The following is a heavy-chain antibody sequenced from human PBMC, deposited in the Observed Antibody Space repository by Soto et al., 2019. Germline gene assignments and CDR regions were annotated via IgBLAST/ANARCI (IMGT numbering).Heavy chain of an antibody. Sequence: ASVKVSCKASGGTFSSYAISWVRQAPGKGLEWMGGFDPEDGETIYAQKFQGRVTMTEDTSTDTAYMELSSLRSEDTAVYYCATFREGFDPWGQGTLVTVSS. V-gene: IGHV1-24*01. CDR2: FDPEDGET. CDR3: ATFREGFDP. J-gene: IGHJ5*02. CDR1: GGTFSSYA.